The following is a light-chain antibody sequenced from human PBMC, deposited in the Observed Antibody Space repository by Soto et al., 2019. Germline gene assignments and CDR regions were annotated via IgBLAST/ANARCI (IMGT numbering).Light chain of an antibody. V-gene: IGKV3-20*01. CDR2: GVS. J-gene: IGKJ1*01. CDR1: QSVSGSD. CDR3: HQYGISPPT. Sequence: EVVLTQSPGTLSLFPGERATLSCRASQSVSGSDLAWYQQKPGQAPRLLISGVSNRATGTPDRFSGSGSGTDFTLTISSLEPEDFAVFYCHQYGISPPTFGPGTKVDIK.